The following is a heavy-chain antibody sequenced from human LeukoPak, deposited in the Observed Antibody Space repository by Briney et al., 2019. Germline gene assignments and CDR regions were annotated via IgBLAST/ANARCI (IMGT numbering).Heavy chain of an antibody. CDR1: GFTFSSYD. CDR2: IGIAGDT. D-gene: IGHD5-12*01. Sequence: GGSLRLSCAASGFTFSSYDMHWVCQVIGKGLEWVSGIGIAGDTYYLGSVKGRFTISRENAKNSLCLQMNSLRAGDTAVYYCARGLVATTNYFDYWGQGTLVTVSS. J-gene: IGHJ4*02. V-gene: IGHV3-13*01. CDR3: ARGLVATTNYFDY.